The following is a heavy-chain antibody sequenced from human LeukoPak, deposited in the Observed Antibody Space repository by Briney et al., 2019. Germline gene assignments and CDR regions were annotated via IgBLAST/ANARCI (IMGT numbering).Heavy chain of an antibody. Sequence: GGSLRLSCAASGFTFSSYAMHWVRQAPGKGLEWVAVISYDGSNKYYADSVKGRFTISRDNSKNTLYLQMNSLRSEDTAVYYCAREGATMVRGVIALPYCYYGMDVWGQGTTVTVSS. D-gene: IGHD3-10*01. V-gene: IGHV3-30-3*01. CDR3: AREGATMVRGVIALPYCYYGMDV. J-gene: IGHJ6*02. CDR2: ISYDGSNK. CDR1: GFTFSSYA.